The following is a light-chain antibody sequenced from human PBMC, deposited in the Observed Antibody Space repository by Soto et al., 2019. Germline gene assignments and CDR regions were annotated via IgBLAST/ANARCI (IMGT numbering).Light chain of an antibody. J-gene: IGLJ2*01. CDR3: QSYDSSLSGSNVV. CDR1: SSNIGAGYA. CDR2: GNS. Sequence: QSVLTQPPSVSGAPGQRVTISCTGSSSNIGAGYAVHWYQQLPGTAPKLLIYGNSNRPSGVPERFSGSKSGTSASLAITGLQAEDEADYYCQSYDSSLSGSNVVFGGGTKLTVL. V-gene: IGLV1-40*01.